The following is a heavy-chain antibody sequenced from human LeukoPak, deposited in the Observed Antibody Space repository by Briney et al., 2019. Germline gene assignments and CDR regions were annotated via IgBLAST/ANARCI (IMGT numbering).Heavy chain of an antibody. CDR2: MSYDGSHK. CDR1: GFNFSSYG. CDR3: AKDKGSRGVIPDY. J-gene: IGHJ4*02. D-gene: IGHD3-10*01. Sequence: GGSLRLSCAASGFNFSSYGMHWVRQAPGKGLEWVAVMSYDGSHKYYVDSVKGRFTISRDSSKNTLYLQMSSLRAEDTAVYYCAKDKGSRGVIPDYWGQGTLVTVSS. V-gene: IGHV3-30*18.